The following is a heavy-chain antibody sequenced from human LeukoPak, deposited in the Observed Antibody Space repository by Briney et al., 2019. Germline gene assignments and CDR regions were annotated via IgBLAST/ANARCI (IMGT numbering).Heavy chain of an antibody. J-gene: IGHJ3*02. CDR3: AKRRHSSNYYAAFDI. CDR2: MNPNSGNT. CDR1: GYTFTNFD. V-gene: IGHV1-8*03. Sequence: ASVKVSCKASGYTFTNFDINWVRQATGQGLEWMGWMNPNSGNTGYAQRFQGRVTITRDTSISTAYMELSNLRSDDTAVYYCAKRRHSSNYYAAFDIWGQGTMVTVSS. D-gene: IGHD6-13*01.